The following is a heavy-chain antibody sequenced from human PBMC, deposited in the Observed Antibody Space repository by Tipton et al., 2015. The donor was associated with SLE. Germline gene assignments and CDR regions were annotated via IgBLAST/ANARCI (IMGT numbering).Heavy chain of an antibody. CDR1: GGSVSSGSYY. CDR3: ARGGIAAAGTIDY. J-gene: IGHJ4*02. CDR2: IYYSGST. Sequence: TLSLTCTVSGGSVSSGSYYWSWIRQPPGKGLEWIGYIYYSGSTNYNPSLKSRVTISVDTSKNQFSLKLSSVTAADTAVYYCARGGIAAAGTIDYWGQGTLVTVSS. D-gene: IGHD6-13*01. V-gene: IGHV4-61*01.